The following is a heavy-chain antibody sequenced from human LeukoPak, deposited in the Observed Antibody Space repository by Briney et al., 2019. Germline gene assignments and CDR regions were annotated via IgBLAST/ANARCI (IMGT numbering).Heavy chain of an antibody. J-gene: IGHJ4*02. Sequence: SETLSLTCAVYSGSFSGYNWNWIRQSPGKGLEWIGEINQSGRINYNPSLKSRVTISVDTSKNQFSLKLTSLTAADTAVYYCATRGSSSETDYWGQGTLVTVSS. D-gene: IGHD6-6*01. CDR3: ATRGSSSETDY. V-gene: IGHV4-34*01. CDR1: SGSFSGYN. CDR2: INQSGRI.